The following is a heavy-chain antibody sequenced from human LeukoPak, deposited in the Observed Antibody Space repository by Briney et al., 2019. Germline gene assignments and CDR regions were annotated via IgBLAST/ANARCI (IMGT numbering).Heavy chain of an antibody. CDR3: ARSRAGLAAADEWFDP. J-gene: IGHJ5*02. Sequence: GGSLRLSCAASGFTFSSYAMHWVRQAPGKGLEWVAVISYDGSNKYCADSVKGRFTISRDNSKNTLYLQMNSLRAEDTAVYYCARSRAGLAAADEWFDPWGQGTLVTVSS. V-gene: IGHV3-30*04. CDR2: ISYDGSNK. D-gene: IGHD6-13*01. CDR1: GFTFSSYA.